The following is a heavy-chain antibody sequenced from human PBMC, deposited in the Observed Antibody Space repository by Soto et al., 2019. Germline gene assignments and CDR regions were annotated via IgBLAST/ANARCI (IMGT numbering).Heavy chain of an antibody. J-gene: IGHJ4*02. CDR3: AREDDFLTVYIEY. Sequence: QVQLQESGPGLVKPSGTLSLTCTVAGYSIRSYYWSWIRQPPGKGLEWLGHIYYGARTNYNPSLKSRVIISVVTAKNQFSLKLRSVTAEDTALYCCAREDDFLTVYIEYWAQGTLVTVSS. V-gene: IGHV4-59*01. D-gene: IGHD3-9*01. CDR1: GYSIRSYY. CDR2: IYYGART.